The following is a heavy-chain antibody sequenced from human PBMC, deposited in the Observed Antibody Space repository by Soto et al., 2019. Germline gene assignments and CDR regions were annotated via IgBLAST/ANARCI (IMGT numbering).Heavy chain of an antibody. CDR1: GFSFGDSA. Sequence: ELVQSGPEAREPGTSVKVSCRASGFSFGDSAVQWVRQGRGQRLEWIGWIVVVNGNTNYAPRFDGRVTLTRDASTSTSHMELTSLSSDDTAVYFCAVTDLPFRPLTEPTENGMDVWGQGTTVTVSS. V-gene: IGHV1-58*01. J-gene: IGHJ6*02. CDR3: AVTDLPFRPLTEPTENGMDV. CDR2: IVVVNGNT. D-gene: IGHD2-8*01.